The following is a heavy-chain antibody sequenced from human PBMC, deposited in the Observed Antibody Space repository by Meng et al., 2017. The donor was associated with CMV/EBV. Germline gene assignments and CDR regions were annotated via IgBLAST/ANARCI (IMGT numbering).Heavy chain of an antibody. Sequence: GSLRLSCAVYGASFSGYYWSWIRQPPGKGLEWIGEINHSGSTNYNPSLKSRVTISVDTSKNQFSLKLSSVTAADTAVYYCAGRQYQLLLNWGQGTLVTVSS. V-gene: IGHV4-34*01. D-gene: IGHD2-2*01. CDR3: AGRQYQLLLN. J-gene: IGHJ4*02. CDR1: GASFSGYY. CDR2: INHSGST.